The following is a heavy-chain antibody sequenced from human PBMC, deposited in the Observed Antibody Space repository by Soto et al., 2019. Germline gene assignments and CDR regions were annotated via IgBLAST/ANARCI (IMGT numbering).Heavy chain of an antibody. D-gene: IGHD3-10*01. J-gene: IGHJ4*02. CDR2: ISGTGGST. Sequence: GGSLRLSCAASVFIFNNYAMIWVRQAPGKGLEWVSTISGTGGSTFYTDSVKGRFAISRDNSKNTVFLQMNSLRAEDTAVYYCAKPGYFGSGTSYNYYFDYWGQGTLVTVSS. V-gene: IGHV3-23*01. CDR1: VFIFNNYA. CDR3: AKPGYFGSGTSYNYYFDY.